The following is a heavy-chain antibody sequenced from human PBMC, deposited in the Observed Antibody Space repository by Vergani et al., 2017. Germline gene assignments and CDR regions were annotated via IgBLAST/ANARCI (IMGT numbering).Heavy chain of an antibody. CDR3: ARDGSVPYSSSWYAFDI. D-gene: IGHD6-13*01. CDR2: IYHSGST. V-gene: IGHV4-4*03. Sequence: QVQLQESGPGLVKPPGTLSLTCAVSGGSISSSNWWSWVRQPPGKGLEWIGEIYHSGSTNYNPSLKSRVTISVDKSKNQFSLKLSSVTAADTAVYYCARDGSVPYSSSWYAFDIWGQGTMVTVSS. CDR1: GGSISSSNW. J-gene: IGHJ3*02.